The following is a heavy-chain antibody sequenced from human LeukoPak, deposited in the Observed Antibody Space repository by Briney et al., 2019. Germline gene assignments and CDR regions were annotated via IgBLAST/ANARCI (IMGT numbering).Heavy chain of an antibody. Sequence: GGSLRLSCAASGFTFSSYAMHWVRQAPGKGLEYVSAISSNGGSTYYANSVKGRFTISRDNSKNTLYLQMGSLRAEDMAVYYCARDRRNHYESSGFDYWGQGTLVTVSS. V-gene: IGHV3-64*01. J-gene: IGHJ4*02. CDR2: ISSNGGST. D-gene: IGHD3-22*01. CDR1: GFTFSSYA. CDR3: ARDRRNHYESSGFDY.